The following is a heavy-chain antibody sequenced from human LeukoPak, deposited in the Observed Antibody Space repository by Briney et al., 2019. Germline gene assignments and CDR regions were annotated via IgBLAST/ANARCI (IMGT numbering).Heavy chain of an antibody. CDR3: ARRQRITMIVVVIKDGMDV. CDR2: MNPNSGNT. CDR1: GYTFTSYD. J-gene: IGHJ6*02. V-gene: IGHV1-8*01. Sequence: ASVKVSCKASGYTFTSYDINWVRQATGQGLEWMGWMNPNSGNTGYAQKFQGRVTMIRNNSISTAYMELSSLRSEDTAVYYCARRQRITMIVVVIKDGMDVWGQGTTVTVSS. D-gene: IGHD3-22*01.